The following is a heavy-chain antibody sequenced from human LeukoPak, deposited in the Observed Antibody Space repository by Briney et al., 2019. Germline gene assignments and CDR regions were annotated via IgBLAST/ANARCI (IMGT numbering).Heavy chain of an antibody. Sequence: ASVKVSCTASGYTFTSYAMNWVRQAPGQGLEWMGRINPDSGGTNYAQKFQGRVTMTRDTSINTAYMELSRLRSDDTAVYYCAREPATMVRGVLLGRFDPWGQGTLVTVSS. CDR1: GYTFTSYA. J-gene: IGHJ5*02. CDR3: AREPATMVRGVLLGRFDP. V-gene: IGHV1-2*06. D-gene: IGHD3-10*01. CDR2: INPDSGGT.